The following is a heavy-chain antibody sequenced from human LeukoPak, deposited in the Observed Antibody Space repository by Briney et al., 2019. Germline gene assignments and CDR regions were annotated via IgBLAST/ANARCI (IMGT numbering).Heavy chain of an antibody. CDR3: ASEAGYSSSWYSH. CDR1: GGSISSYY. CDR2: IYYSGST. V-gene: IGHV4-59*01. Sequence: SETLSLTCTVSGGSISSYYWSWIRQPPGKGLEWIGYIYYSGSTNYNPSLKSRVTISVDTSKNQFSLKLSSATAADTAVYYCASEAGYSSSWYSHWGQGTLVTVSS. D-gene: IGHD6-13*01. J-gene: IGHJ4*02.